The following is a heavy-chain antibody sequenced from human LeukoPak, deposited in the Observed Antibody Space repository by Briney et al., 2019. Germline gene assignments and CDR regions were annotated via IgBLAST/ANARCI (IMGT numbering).Heavy chain of an antibody. CDR3: ARIVVVPAAKMGLPYYYYYYYMDV. CDR2: INPNSGGT. J-gene: IGHJ6*03. CDR1: GYTFAGYY. Sequence: ASVKVSCKASGYTFAGYYMHWVRQAPGQGLEWMGWINPNSGGTNYAQKFQGRVTMTRDTSISTAYMELSRLRSDDTAVYYCARIVVVPAAKMGLPYYYYYYYMDVWGKGTTVTVSS. D-gene: IGHD2-2*01. V-gene: IGHV1-2*02.